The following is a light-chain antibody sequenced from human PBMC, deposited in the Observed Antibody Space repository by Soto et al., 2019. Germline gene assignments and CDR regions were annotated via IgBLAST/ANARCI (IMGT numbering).Light chain of an antibody. CDR2: EVS. J-gene: IGLJ3*02. Sequence: QSALTQPPSASGSPGQSVTISCTGTSSDLDCYNYVSWYQQQLGKAPKLIIYEVSKRPSGVPDRFSGSRSGNAASLTVSGLQAEDEADYYCSLCAGRTNWVFGGGTKLTVL. CDR1: SSDLDCYNY. CDR3: SLCAGRTNWV. V-gene: IGLV2-8*01.